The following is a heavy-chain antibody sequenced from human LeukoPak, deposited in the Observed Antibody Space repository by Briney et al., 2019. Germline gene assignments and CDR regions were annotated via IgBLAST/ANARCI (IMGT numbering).Heavy chain of an antibody. CDR3: IPGYCSSTSCPQIDY. CDR2: IKSKTDGGTT. Sequence: GGSLRLSCAASGFTFSSYWMSWVRQAPGKGLEWVGRIKSKTDGGTTDYAAPVKGRFTISRDDSKNTLYLQMNSLKTEDTAVYYCIPGYCSSTSCPQIDYWGQGTLVTVSS. D-gene: IGHD2-2*01. J-gene: IGHJ4*02. CDR1: GFTFSSYW. V-gene: IGHV3-15*01.